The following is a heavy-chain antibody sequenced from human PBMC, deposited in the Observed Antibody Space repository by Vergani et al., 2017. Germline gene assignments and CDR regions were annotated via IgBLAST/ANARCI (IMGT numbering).Heavy chain of an antibody. CDR1: GFTFSSYG. CDR2: IWYDGSNK. J-gene: IGHJ3*02. V-gene: IGHV3-33*01. Sequence: QVQLVESGGGVVQPGRSLRLSCAASGFTFSSYGMHWVRQAPGKGLEWVAVIWYDGSNKYYADSVKGRFTISRDNSKNTLYLQMNSLRAEDTAVYYCARDRIDSGSYFGHGAFDIWGQGTMVTVSS. D-gene: IGHD1-26*01. CDR3: ARDRIDSGSYFGHGAFDI.